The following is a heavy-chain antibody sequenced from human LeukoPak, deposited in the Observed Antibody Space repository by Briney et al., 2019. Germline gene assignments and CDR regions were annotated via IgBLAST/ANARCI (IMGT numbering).Heavy chain of an antibody. D-gene: IGHD6-25*01. CDR1: GYSFNSYA. CDR2: INPSGGST. V-gene: IGHV1-46*02. J-gene: IGHJ6*03. Sequence: RASVKVSCKASGYSFNSYAISWVRQAPGQGLEWMGIINPSGGSTGYAQKFQGRVTMTRDTSTSTVYMELNSLRSDDTAVYHCARALPHVRSGYYYYYMDVWGKGTTVTISS. CDR3: ARALPHVRSGYYYYYMDV.